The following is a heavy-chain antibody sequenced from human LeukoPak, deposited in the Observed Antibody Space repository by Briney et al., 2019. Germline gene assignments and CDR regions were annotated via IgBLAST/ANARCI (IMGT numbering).Heavy chain of an antibody. Sequence: GESLKISCAASGFIVSNNYMTWVRQAPGKGLGWVSVIYGGGNTYYADSVKGRFTISRDNSKNTLYLQMNSLRADDTAVYYCARDQRPVLRYFDWLLKENWFDPWGQGTLVTVSS. J-gene: IGHJ5*02. V-gene: IGHV3-66*01. CDR1: GFIVSNNY. CDR3: ARDQRPVLRYFDWLLKENWFDP. D-gene: IGHD3-9*01. CDR2: IYGGGNT.